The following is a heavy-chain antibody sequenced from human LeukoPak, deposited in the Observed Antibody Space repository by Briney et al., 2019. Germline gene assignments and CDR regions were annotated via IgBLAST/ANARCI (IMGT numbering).Heavy chain of an antibody. CDR3: ATKTAPPRRVDSSDI. V-gene: IGHV4-4*07. J-gene: IGHJ3*02. CDR2: IYTSGTT. Sequence: PSETLSLTCSVSGDSISPYYWSWIRQPAGKGLEWIGRIYTSGTTYYNPSLKSRVTFSLDTSKNHFSLKLTSVTAADTAVYYCATKTAPPRRVDSSDIWGQGTMVTVSS. CDR1: GDSISPYY. D-gene: IGHD5-18*01.